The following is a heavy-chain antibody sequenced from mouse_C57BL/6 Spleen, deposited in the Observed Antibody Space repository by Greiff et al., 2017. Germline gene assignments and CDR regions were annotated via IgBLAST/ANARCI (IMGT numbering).Heavy chain of an antibody. Sequence: VKLMESGAELARPGASVKLSCKASGYTFTSYGISWVKQRTGQGLEWIGEIYPRSGNTYYNEKFKGKATLTADKSSSTAYMELRSLTSEDSAVYFCASPTAHDTDYYAMDYWGQGTSVTVSS. J-gene: IGHJ4*01. CDR1: GYTFTSYG. CDR2: IYPRSGNT. CDR3: ASPTAHDTDYYAMDY. V-gene: IGHV1-81*01. D-gene: IGHD3-1*01.